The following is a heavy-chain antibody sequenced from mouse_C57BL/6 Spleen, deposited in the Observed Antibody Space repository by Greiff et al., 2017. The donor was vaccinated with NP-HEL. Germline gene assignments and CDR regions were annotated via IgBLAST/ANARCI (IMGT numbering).Heavy chain of an antibody. CDR2: ISDGGSYT. Sequence: EVMLVESGGGLVKPGGSLKLSCAASGFTFSSYAMSWVRQTPEKRLEWVATISDGGSYTYYPDNVKGRFTISRDNAKNNLYLQMSHLKSEDTAMYYCARGIYYYGSSYDYAMDYWGQGTSVTVSS. V-gene: IGHV5-4*03. CDR3: ARGIYYYGSSYDYAMDY. D-gene: IGHD1-1*01. CDR1: GFTFSSYA. J-gene: IGHJ4*01.